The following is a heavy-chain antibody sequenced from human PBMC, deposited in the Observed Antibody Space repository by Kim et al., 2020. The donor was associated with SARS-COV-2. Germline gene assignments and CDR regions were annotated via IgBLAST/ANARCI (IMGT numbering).Heavy chain of an antibody. CDR1: GFSFSSSG. J-gene: IGHJ4*02. CDR3: ANGRD. V-gene: IGHV3-23*01. D-gene: IGHD1-26*01. Sequence: GGSLRLSCAASGFSFSSSGMSWVRQAPGKGLEWVSAISNSGGNTYYADSVKGRITISRDNSKNTLYLQMNSLRVDDTAEYFCANGRDWGQGTLVTVSS. CDR2: ISNSGGNT.